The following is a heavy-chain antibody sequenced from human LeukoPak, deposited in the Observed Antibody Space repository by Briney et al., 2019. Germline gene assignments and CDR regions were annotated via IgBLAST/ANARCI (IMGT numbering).Heavy chain of an antibody. V-gene: IGHV3-15*01. CDR3: TTVDGIAAAVTFDY. J-gene: IGHJ4*02. Sequence: GGSLRLSCAASGFTFSNAWMSWVRQAPGKGLEWVGRIKSKTDGGTTDYAAPVKGRFTISRGDSKNTLYLQMNSLKTEDTAVYYCTTVDGIAAAVTFDYWGQGTLVTVSS. D-gene: IGHD6-13*01. CDR1: GFTFSNAW. CDR2: IKSKTDGGTT.